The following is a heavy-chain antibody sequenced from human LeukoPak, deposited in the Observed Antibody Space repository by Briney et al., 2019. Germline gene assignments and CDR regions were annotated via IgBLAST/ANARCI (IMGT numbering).Heavy chain of an antibody. CDR3: ASGPYWDDAFDI. J-gene: IGHJ3*02. Sequence: GGSLRLSCAASGFTFSSYGMHWVRQAPGKGLEWVAVISYDGSNKYYADSVKDRFTISRDNAKNSLYLQMNSLRAEDTALYYCASGPYWDDAFDIWGQGTMVTVSS. CDR1: GFTFSSYG. CDR2: ISYDGSNK. D-gene: IGHD2-8*02. V-gene: IGHV3-30*03.